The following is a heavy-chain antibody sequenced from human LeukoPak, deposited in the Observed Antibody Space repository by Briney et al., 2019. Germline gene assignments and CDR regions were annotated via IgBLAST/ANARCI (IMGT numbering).Heavy chain of an antibody. Sequence: QPGGSLRLSCAASGFTFSSYWMSWVRQAPGKGLEWVANIKQDGSEKYYVDSVKGRFTISRDNVKNTLYLQLNSLSAEDTAVYYCAKKIIGYCSSGRCHFDYWGQGTLVTVSS. V-gene: IGHV3-7*03. CDR2: IKQDGSEK. CDR1: GFTFSSYW. CDR3: AKKIIGYCSSGRCHFDY. J-gene: IGHJ4*02. D-gene: IGHD2-15*01.